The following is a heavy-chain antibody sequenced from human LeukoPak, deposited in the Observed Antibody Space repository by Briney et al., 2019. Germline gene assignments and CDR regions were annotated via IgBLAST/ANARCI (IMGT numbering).Heavy chain of an antibody. J-gene: IGHJ6*03. CDR3: GRDRDVVVPAAIGYYFYYYMDV. V-gene: IGHV1-69*05. CDR2: HFPIFGTA. D-gene: IGHD2-2*01. CDR1: RGTFRSYA. Sequence: VASVKVSCKASRGTFRSYAISWVRQAPGQGLEWMGRHFPIFGTAIYAQKLQRRVTITTDEPTSTAYRELSSLRAEDTALYYCGRDRDVVVPAAIGYYFYYYMDVWGKGTTVTVSS.